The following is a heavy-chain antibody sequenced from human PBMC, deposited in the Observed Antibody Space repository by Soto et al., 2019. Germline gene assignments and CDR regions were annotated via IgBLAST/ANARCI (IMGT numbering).Heavy chain of an antibody. D-gene: IGHD1-1*01. CDR2: IYYSGST. CDR3: ARDGARELEHWARKYYYMDV. CDR1: GGSISSYY. Sequence: SETLSLTCTVSGGSISSYYWSWIRQPPGKGLEWIGYIYYSGSTNYNPSLKSRVTISVDTSKNQFSLKLSSVTAADTAVYYCARDGARELEHWARKYYYMDVWGKGTTVTVSS. V-gene: IGHV4-59*01. J-gene: IGHJ6*03.